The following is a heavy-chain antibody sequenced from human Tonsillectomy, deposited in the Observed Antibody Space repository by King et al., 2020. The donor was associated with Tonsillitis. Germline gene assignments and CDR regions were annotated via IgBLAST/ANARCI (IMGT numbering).Heavy chain of an antibody. J-gene: IGHJ4*02. Sequence: QLQESGPGLVKPSETLSLTCTVSGGSISSSRYYWGWIRQPPGKGLEWIGSMYYSGRTYYNPSLKTRVTISVDKAKNQFSLKLSSVTAADTAVYYCASSLAASDQRVSGVVYWGQGTLVTVSS. CDR1: GGSISSSRYY. CDR3: ASSLAASDQRVSGVVY. D-gene: IGHD6-13*01. V-gene: IGHV4-39*01. CDR2: MYYSGRT.